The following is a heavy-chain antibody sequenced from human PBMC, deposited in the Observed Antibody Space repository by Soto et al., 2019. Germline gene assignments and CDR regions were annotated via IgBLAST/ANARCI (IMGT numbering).Heavy chain of an antibody. Sequence: GGSLRLSCAASGFPFGDYAMHWVRQAPGKGLGWVSAITGRGDTTYYADSVKGRFTVSRDNSKTTLYLQMKSLRAEDTALYYGAKDVYVQPSSGCLDVWGQGTTVTVSS. V-gene: IGHV3-23*01. CDR1: GFPFGDYA. J-gene: IGHJ6*02. D-gene: IGHD1-26*01. CDR2: ITGRGDTT. CDR3: AKDVYVQPSSGCLDV.